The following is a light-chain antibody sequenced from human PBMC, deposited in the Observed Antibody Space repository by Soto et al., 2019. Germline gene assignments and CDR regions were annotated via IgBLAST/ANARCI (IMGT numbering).Light chain of an antibody. J-gene: IGKJ4*01. CDR1: QSLVHSDGNTY. CDR2: KVS. V-gene: IGKV2-30*02. CDR3: MQGTPWPRS. Sequence: DVVVTQSPLSLPVIFGQPASISCRSSQSLVHSDGNTYLNWFQQRPGQSPRRLIYKVSERDYGVPNRISGSGSGTNFTLKISRVEAEDAGVYFCMQGTPWPRSFGEGTKVETK.